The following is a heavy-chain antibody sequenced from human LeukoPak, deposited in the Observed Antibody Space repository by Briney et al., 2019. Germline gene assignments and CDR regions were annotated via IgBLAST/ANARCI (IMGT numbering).Heavy chain of an antibody. CDR2: VDYGGNT. V-gene: IGHV4-59*01. Sequence: SETLSLTCTVSGGSISRYCWSWIRQSPGKGLEWIGYVDYGGNTDYNPSLKSRVTISVDMSKNQFSLRLSSVTAADTAVYYCARNGYYDSYFEYWGQGILVTVSS. D-gene: IGHD3-22*01. CDR1: GGSISRYC. CDR3: ARNGYYDSYFEY. J-gene: IGHJ4*02.